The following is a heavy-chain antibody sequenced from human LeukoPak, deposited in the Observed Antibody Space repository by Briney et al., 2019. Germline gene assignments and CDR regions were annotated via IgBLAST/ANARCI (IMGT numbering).Heavy chain of an antibody. J-gene: IGHJ5*02. Sequence: ASETLSLTCTVSGGSISSYYWSWIRQPPGKGLEWIGYIYYSGSTNYNPSLKSRVTISVDTSKNQSSLKLSSVTAADTAVYYCARRHSSSWCGCSDPGAQEPLVTVSS. CDR1: GGSISSYY. D-gene: IGHD6-13*01. CDR3: ARRHSSSWCGCSDP. CDR2: IYYSGST. V-gene: IGHV4-59*08.